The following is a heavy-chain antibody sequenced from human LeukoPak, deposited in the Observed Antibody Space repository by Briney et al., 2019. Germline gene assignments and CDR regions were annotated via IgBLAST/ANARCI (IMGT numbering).Heavy chain of an antibody. J-gene: IGHJ4*02. CDR1: GGSISSSSYY. D-gene: IGHD3-3*01. CDR3: ARGLAGGRITIFGVVIREVGFDY. Sequence: PSETLSLTCTVSGGSISSSSYYWGWIRQPPGKGLEWIGSIYYSGSTNYNPSLKSRVTISVDTSKNQFSLKLSSVTAADTAVYYCARGLAGGRITIFGVVIREVGFDYWGQGTLVTVSS. V-gene: IGHV4-39*07. CDR2: IYYSGST.